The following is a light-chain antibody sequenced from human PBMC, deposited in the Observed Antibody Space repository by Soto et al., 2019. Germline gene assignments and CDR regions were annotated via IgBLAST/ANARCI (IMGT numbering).Light chain of an antibody. Sequence: DIQVTQSPSFLSASVGDRVTITCRASQGINIFLAWFQQKPGKAPTLLISAASTLQSGVPSRFSGSGSETEFTLTVSSLQPEDSATYYCQQRNSYPRTFGQGTKLETK. CDR3: QQRNSYPRT. CDR2: AAS. V-gene: IGKV1-9*01. CDR1: QGINIF. J-gene: IGKJ2*01.